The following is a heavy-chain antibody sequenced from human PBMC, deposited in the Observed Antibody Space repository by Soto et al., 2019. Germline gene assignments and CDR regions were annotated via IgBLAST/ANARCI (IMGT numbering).Heavy chain of an antibody. CDR3: ARGRVEVFNNWFDP. J-gene: IGHJ5*02. CDR1: GDSISNGVYY. CDR2: IYYSGST. Sequence: QVQLQESGPGLVKPSQTLSLTCTVSGDSISNGVYYWSWIRQPPGKGLEWIGYIYYSGSTYYNPSLKSRFTMSVDTSRNQFSLKLSSVTAADTAVYYCARGRVEVFNNWFDPWGQGALVTVSS. V-gene: IGHV4-30-4*01.